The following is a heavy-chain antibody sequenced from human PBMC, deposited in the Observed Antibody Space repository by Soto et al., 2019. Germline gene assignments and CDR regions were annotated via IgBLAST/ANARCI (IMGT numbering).Heavy chain of an antibody. CDR2: IWYDGSNK. Sequence: QVQLVESGGGVVQPGRSLRLSCAASGFTFSSYGMHWVRQAPGKGLEWVAVIWYDGSNKYYADSVKGRFTISRDNSKNTLYLQMNSLRAEDTAVYYCARSMILWFGELLYYYYGVDVWGQGTTVTVSS. D-gene: IGHD3-10*01. CDR3: ARSMILWFGELLYYYYGVDV. CDR1: GFTFSSYG. J-gene: IGHJ6*02. V-gene: IGHV3-33*01.